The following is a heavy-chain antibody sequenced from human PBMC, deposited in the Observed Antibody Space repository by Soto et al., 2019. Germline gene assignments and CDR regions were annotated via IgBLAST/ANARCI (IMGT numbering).Heavy chain of an antibody. V-gene: IGHV4-30-4*08. CDR1: GGSVSSADWN. CDR3: TRGPSGDKVDF. J-gene: IGHJ4*02. Sequence: LSLTCTVSGGSVSSADWNWSWIRQTPGKGLEWIGHIYEGGRTYSNPSLMSRATISLDTSKNLFSLNLKSVTAADTAVYYCTRGPSGDKVDFWGQGLLVT. CDR2: IYEGGRT. D-gene: IGHD7-27*01.